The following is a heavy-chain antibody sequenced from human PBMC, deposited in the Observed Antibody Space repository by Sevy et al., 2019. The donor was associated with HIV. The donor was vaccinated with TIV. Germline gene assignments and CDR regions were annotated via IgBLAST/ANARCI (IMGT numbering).Heavy chain of an antibody. CDR3: VRETGGSGSAGYFGD. D-gene: IGHD2-15*01. Sequence: GGSLRLSCAASGFTFSNYVMHWVRQAPGKGLEWVALISLHGTNKDYRDSVKGRFTISRDDAKNTVYVEMTSLTVEYTALYYCVRETGGSGSAGYFGDWGQGTLVTVSS. J-gene: IGHJ4*02. V-gene: IGHV3-30*04. CDR2: ISLHGTNK. CDR1: GFTFSNYV.